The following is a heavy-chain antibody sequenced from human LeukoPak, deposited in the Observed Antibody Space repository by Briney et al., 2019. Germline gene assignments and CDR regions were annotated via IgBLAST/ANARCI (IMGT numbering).Heavy chain of an antibody. Sequence: GGSLRLSCVASGFTFSSYAMHWVRQTPGKGLEYVSGINSNGGSTHYANSVKGRFTISRDNSKHTLYLQMGSLRTEDMAVYYCARGVGQWLVFFDYWGQGTLVTVSS. V-gene: IGHV3-64*01. D-gene: IGHD6-19*01. CDR1: GFTFSSYA. CDR2: INSNGGST. CDR3: ARGVGQWLVFFDY. J-gene: IGHJ4*02.